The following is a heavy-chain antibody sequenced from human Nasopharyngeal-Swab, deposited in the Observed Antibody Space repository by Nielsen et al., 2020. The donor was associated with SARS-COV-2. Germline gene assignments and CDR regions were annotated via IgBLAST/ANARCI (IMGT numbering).Heavy chain of an antibody. D-gene: IGHD3-3*01. Sequence: ASVQVSCKASGYTFTGYYMHWVRQAPGQGLEWMGRINPNSGGTNYAQKFQGRVTMTRDTSISTAYMELSRLRSDDTAVYYCASEGIFGVVIVGGGVDYWGQGTLVTVSS. CDR1: GYTFTGYY. CDR2: INPNSGGT. J-gene: IGHJ4*02. V-gene: IGHV1-2*06. CDR3: ASEGIFGVVIVGGGVDY.